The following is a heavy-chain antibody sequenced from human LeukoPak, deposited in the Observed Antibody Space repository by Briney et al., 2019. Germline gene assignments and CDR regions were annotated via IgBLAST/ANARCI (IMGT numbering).Heavy chain of an antibody. J-gene: IGHJ4*02. V-gene: IGHV1-2*02. CDR1: GYTFTGYY. Sequence: ASVKVSCKASGYTFTGYYMHWVRQAPGQGLEWMGWINPNSGGTNYAQKFQGRVTMTRDTSISTAYMELSRLRFDDTAVYYCASGSSFDSSGRGFDYWGQGTLVTVSS. CDR2: INPNSGGT. CDR3: ASGSSFDSSGRGFDY. D-gene: IGHD3-22*01.